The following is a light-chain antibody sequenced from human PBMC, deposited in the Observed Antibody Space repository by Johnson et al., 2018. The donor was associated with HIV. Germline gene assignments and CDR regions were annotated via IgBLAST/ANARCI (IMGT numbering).Light chain of an antibody. CDR1: SSNIGNNY. CDR3: GTGDNSLGAGV. Sequence: QSVLTQPPSVSGAPGQKVTISCSGSSSNIGNNYVSWYQHLPGRAAKLLMYENNKRPSGMPDRLAGSKAGTSATAGITGLRTGDEAEYYCGTGDNSLGAGVLGTGTKVTVL. CDR2: ENN. V-gene: IGLV1-51*01. J-gene: IGLJ1*01.